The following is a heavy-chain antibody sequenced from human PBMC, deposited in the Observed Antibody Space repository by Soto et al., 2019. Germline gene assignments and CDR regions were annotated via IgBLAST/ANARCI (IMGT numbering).Heavy chain of an antibody. J-gene: IGHJ4*02. CDR2: ISSSSEYI. CDR1: GLTFSRHS. D-gene: IGHD3-3*01. V-gene: IGHV3-21*01. CDR3: AQHITIFGVTTNS. Sequence: GGSLRLSCAASGLTFSRHSMNWVRQAPGKGLEWVSSISSSSEYIYYADSVKGRFTISRDNAKNSLFLQMNSLRAEDTAVYYCAQHITIFGVTTNSWGQGTLVTVSS.